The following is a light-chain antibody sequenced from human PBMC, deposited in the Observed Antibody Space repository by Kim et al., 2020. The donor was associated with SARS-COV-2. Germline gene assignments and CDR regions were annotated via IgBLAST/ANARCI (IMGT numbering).Light chain of an antibody. Sequence: QRVTISCSGSSSNIGSNYVYWYQQLPGTAPKLLIYRNNQRPSGVPDRFSGSKSGTSASLAISGLRSEDEADYYCAAWDDSLSGPRVFGGGTQLT. CDR2: RNN. CDR1: SSNIGSNY. J-gene: IGLJ3*02. V-gene: IGLV1-47*01. CDR3: AAWDDSLSGPRV.